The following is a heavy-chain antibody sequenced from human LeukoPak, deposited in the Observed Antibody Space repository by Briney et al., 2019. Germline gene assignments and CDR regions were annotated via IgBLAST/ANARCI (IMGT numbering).Heavy chain of an antibody. CDR1: GFTFSDAW. CDR2: IRTKAEGEPT. D-gene: IGHD3-22*01. CDR3: TADLSDSSAWSFDH. J-gene: IGHJ4*02. Sequence: GGSLRLSCAASGFTFSDAWLSWVRQAPGKGLEWIGRIRTKAEGEPTDYPGPVKGRFTISRDHSKNTLYLQMNSLRTEDTVVYYCTADLSDSSAWSFDHWGQGTLVTVSS. V-gene: IGHV3-15*01.